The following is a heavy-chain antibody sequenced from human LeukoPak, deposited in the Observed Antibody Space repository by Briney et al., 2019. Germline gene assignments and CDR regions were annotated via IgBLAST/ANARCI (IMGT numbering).Heavy chain of an antibody. D-gene: IGHD2-8*01. CDR1: GYTFTSYY. Sequence: ASVKVSCKASGYTFTSYYMHWVRQAPGQGLEWMGIINPSGGSTSYAQKFQGRVTMTRDTSTSTVYMELSSLRSEDTAVYYCARDLTTEDHCTNGVCENDYWGQGTLVTVSS. V-gene: IGHV1-46*03. CDR3: ARDLTTEDHCTNGVCENDY. J-gene: IGHJ4*02. CDR2: INPSGGST.